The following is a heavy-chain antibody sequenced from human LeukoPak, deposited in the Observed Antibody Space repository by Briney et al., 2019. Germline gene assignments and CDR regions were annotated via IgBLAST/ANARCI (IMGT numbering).Heavy chain of an antibody. J-gene: IGHJ4*02. D-gene: IGHD5/OR15-5a*01. V-gene: IGHV1-2*02. Sequence: ASVKVSCKASGYIFTGYYMHWVRQAPGQGLEWMGWINPNSGGTNYAQKFQGRVTTTRDTSISTAYMDLSSLRSDDTAVYYCATARDRNSVYSSLDYWGQGSLVTVSS. CDR2: INPNSGGT. CDR3: ATARDRNSVYSSLDY. CDR1: GYIFTGYY.